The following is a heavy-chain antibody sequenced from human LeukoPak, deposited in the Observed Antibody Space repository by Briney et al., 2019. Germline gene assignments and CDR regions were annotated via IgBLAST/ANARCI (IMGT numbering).Heavy chain of an antibody. CDR1: GGSITNSYY. CDR3: ARHSRSGSSPTRPFDM. V-gene: IGHV4-39*01. J-gene: IGHJ3*02. CDR2: IYYTGNS. D-gene: IGHD1-26*01. Sequence: SQTLSLTCTVSGGSITNSYYWGWIRQPPGKGLEWIGSIYYTGNSYYNPSLKSRVTISVDTSKNQFSLKLSSVTAAETAVYYCARHSRSGSSPTRPFDMWGQGTMVTVSS.